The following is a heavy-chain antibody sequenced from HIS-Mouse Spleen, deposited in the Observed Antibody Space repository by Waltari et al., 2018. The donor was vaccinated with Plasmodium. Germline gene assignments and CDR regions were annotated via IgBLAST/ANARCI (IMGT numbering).Heavy chain of an antibody. CDR3: ARVLGYKAAAGTFVEYFQH. V-gene: IGHV1-2*02. D-gene: IGHD6-13*01. J-gene: IGHJ1*01. CDR2: INPNSGGT. CDR1: GYTFTGYY. Sequence: QVQLVQPGAEVKKPGASVKVSCKASGYTFTGYYMPWVRQDPGHGVEWMGWINPNSGGTNYAQKFQGRVTMTRDTSISTAYMELSRLRADDTAVYYCARVLGYKAAAGTFVEYFQHWGQGTLVTVSS.